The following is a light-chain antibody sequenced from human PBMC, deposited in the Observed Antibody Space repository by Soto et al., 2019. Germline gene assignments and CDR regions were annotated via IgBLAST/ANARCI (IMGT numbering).Light chain of an antibody. CDR1: QNIGRS. CDR3: QQYGAYWT. CDR2: DAS. V-gene: IGKV1-5*01. Sequence: GDRVTITCRASQNIGRSLAWYQQKPGETPKVLVYDASSLQSEVPSRFSGTGSGTEFTLTISSLQPDDSATYYCQQYGAYWTFGQGTKVDIK. J-gene: IGKJ1*01.